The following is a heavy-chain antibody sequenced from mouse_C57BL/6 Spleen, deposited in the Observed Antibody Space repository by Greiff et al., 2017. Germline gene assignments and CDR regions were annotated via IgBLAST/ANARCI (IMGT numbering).Heavy chain of an antibody. V-gene: IGHV1-59*01. J-gene: IGHJ1*03. Sequence: QVQLQQPGAELVRPGTSVKLSCKASGYTFTSYWMHWVKQRPGQGLEWIGVIDPSDSYTNYNQKFKGKATLTVDTSSSTAYMQLSSLTSEDSAVYYCARKGIWGYDYGYFEVWGTGTTVTVSS. D-gene: IGHD2-3*01. CDR1: GYTFTSYW. CDR3: ARKGIWGYDYGYFEV. CDR2: IDPSDSYT.